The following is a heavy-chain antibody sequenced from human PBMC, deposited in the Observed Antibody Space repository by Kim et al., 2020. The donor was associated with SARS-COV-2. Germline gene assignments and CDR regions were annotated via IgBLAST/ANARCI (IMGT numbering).Heavy chain of an antibody. CDR1: GFTFSSYG. Sequence: GGSLRLSCAASGFTFSSYGMHWVRQAPGKGLEWVAVISYDGSNKYYADSVKGRFTISRDNSKNTLYLQMNSLRAEDTAVYYCARDSTRYDILALYYYYYGMDVWGQGTTVTVSS. D-gene: IGHD3-9*01. J-gene: IGHJ6*02. CDR3: ARDSTRYDILALYYYYYGMDV. V-gene: IGHV3-33*05. CDR2: ISYDGSNK.